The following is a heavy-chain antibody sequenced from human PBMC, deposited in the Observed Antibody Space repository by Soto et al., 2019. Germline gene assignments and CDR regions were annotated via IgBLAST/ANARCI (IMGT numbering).Heavy chain of an antibody. Sequence: QVQLVESGGGVVQPGRSLRVSCAASESPLVTYAIQWVPRLQGRGLEWVPVTSYDGTKTYYADPVKAGFTFPRDNSKNTVYLKMNSLRDEDTAVYYCAKDRGPRRQWLIDPFDYWGQGTLVTVSP. CDR3: AKDRGPRRQWLIDPFDY. CDR2: TSYDGTKT. V-gene: IGHV3-30*18. CDR1: ESPLVTYA. J-gene: IGHJ4*02. D-gene: IGHD6-19*01.